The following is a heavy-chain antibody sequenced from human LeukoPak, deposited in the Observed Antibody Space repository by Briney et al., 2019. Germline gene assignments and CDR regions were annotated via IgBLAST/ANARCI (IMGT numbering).Heavy chain of an antibody. J-gene: IGHJ6*02. CDR3: AGFSHKGV. Sequence: GGSLRLSCAASGFTFNNYAMSWVRQAPGKGLEWVSAISGSGGSTYYADSLKGRFIISRDSSKNTVYLQMSSLRAEDTAVYYCAGFSHKGVWGQGTTVTVSS. CDR1: GFTFNNYA. V-gene: IGHV3-23*01. CDR2: ISGSGGST.